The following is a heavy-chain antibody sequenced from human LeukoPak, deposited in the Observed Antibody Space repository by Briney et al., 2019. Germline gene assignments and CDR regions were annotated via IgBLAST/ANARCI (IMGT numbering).Heavy chain of an antibody. CDR2: IYYSGST. V-gene: IGHV4-59*01. CDR3: ARGSRNTWFDP. D-gene: IGHD6-13*01. J-gene: IGHJ5*02. CDR1: GGSISSYY. Sequence: SETLSLTCTVSGGSISSYYWSWIRQPPGKGLEWIGYIYYSGSTNYNPSLKSRVTISVDTSKNQFSLKLSSVTAADPAVYYCARGSRNTWFDPWGQGTLVTVSS.